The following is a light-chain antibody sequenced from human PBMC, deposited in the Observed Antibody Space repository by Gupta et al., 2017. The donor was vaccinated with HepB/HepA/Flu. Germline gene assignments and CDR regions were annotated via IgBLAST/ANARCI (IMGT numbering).Light chain of an antibody. CDR1: QSISSY. Sequence: DIQMTQSPSSLSASVGDRVTITCRARQSISSYLNWYQQKPGKAPKLLIYAASSLQSGVPSRFSGSGSGTDFTLTISSLRPEDFATYYCQQSYSTLYTFGQGTKLEIK. CDR2: AAS. J-gene: IGKJ2*01. V-gene: IGKV1-39*01. CDR3: QQSYSTLYT.